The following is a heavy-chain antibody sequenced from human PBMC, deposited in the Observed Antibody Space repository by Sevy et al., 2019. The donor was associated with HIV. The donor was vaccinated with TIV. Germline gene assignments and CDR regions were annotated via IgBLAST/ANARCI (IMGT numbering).Heavy chain of an antibody. J-gene: IGHJ4*02. V-gene: IGHV1-69*13. CDR3: AREREEGYFDY. CDR1: GGTFSSYA. Sequence: ASVKVSCKASGGTFSSYAISWVRQAPGQGLEWMGGIIPIFGTANYAQKFQGRVTITAEESTSTAYMELSSLRSEDTAVYYCAREREEGYFDYWGQGTLVTVSS. CDR2: IIPIFGTA.